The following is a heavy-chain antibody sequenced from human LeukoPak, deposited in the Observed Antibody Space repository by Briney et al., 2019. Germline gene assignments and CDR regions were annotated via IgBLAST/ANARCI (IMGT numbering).Heavy chain of an antibody. Sequence: GGSLRLSCAASGFAFKSYSMYWVRQGPGKGLERVASISDASFSINYADSVKGRFTISRDNSKNILYLQMNNLRAEDTAVYYCAKKMGTYRAFDYWGQGTLVTVSS. CDR2: ISDASFSI. D-gene: IGHD3-16*02. CDR1: GFAFKSYS. J-gene: IGHJ4*02. V-gene: IGHV3-23*01. CDR3: AKKMGTYRAFDY.